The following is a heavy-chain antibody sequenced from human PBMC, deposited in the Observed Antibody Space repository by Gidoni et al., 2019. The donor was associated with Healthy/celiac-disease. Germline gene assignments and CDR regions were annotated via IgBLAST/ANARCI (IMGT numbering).Heavy chain of an antibody. D-gene: IGHD6-13*01. V-gene: IGHV3-30*18. CDR2: ISYDGSNK. CDR1: GFTFSSYG. J-gene: IGHJ4*02. Sequence: QVQLVESGGGVVQPGRSLSLSCAASGFTFSSYGMHWVRQAPGKGLEWVAVISYDGSNKYYADSVKGRFTISRDNSKNTLYLQMNSLRAEDTAVYYCAKDPSHSSSCPSYWGQGTLVTVSS. CDR3: AKDPSHSSSCPSY.